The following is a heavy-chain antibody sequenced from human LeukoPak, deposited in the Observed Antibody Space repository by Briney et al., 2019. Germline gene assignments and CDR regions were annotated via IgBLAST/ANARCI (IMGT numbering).Heavy chain of an antibody. J-gene: IGHJ4*02. CDR1: GGSFSGYY. CDR2: IYHSGST. V-gene: IGHV4-34*01. Sequence: SETLSLTCAVYGGSFSGYYWSWIRQPPGKGLEWIGSIYHSGSTYYNPSLKSRVTISVDTSKNQFSLKLSSVTAADTAVYYCARDVRGSSDYWGQGTLVTVSS. D-gene: IGHD3-10*02. CDR3: ARDVRGSSDY.